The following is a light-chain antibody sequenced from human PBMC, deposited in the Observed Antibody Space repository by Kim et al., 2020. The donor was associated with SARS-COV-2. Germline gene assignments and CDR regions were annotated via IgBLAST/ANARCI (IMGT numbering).Light chain of an antibody. CDR2: EVN. V-gene: IGLV2-23*02. CDR1: SSDVGSYDL. J-gene: IGLJ3*02. Sequence: QSALTQPASVSGSPGQSITISCTGTSSDVGSYDLVSWYQQHPGKAPKLMIYEVNKRPSGVSNRFSGSKSGNTASLTISGLQAEDEADYYCYSYAGSSTLVFGGGTQLTVL. CDR3: YSYAGSSTLV.